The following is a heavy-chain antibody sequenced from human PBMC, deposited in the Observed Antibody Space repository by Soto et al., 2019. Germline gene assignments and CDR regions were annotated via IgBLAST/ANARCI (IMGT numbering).Heavy chain of an antibody. CDR1: GFTFSSYG. CDR2: ISYDGSNK. Sequence: GGSLRLSCAASGFTFSSYGMHWVRQAPGKGLEWVAVISYDGSNKYYADSVKGRFTISRDNSKNTLYLQMNSLRAEETAVYYCAKAEGWNPDEFFDYWGQGTLVTVSS. CDR3: AKAEGWNPDEFFDY. D-gene: IGHD1-1*01. J-gene: IGHJ4*02. V-gene: IGHV3-30*18.